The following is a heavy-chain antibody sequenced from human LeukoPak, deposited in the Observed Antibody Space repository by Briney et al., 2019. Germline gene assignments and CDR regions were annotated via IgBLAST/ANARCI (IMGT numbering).Heavy chain of an antibody. V-gene: IGHV4-39*07. J-gene: IGHJ4*02. CDR3: ARDLKSGVLTGYYET. CDR2: VYHSGDT. Sequence: IPSETLSLTCTVSSGSISSSPYWWGWIRQPPGKGLEWIGTVYHSGDTYYNPSLKSRVAISIDTSKKQFSLKLSSVTAADTAVYYCARDLKSGVLTGYYETWGQGTLVTVSS. D-gene: IGHD3-9*01. CDR1: SGSISSSPYW.